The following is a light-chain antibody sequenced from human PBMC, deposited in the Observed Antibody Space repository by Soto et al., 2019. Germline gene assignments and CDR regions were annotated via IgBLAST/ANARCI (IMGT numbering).Light chain of an antibody. Sequence: DIQMTQSPSSLSASVGYRVTITCRASQAISNYLAFYQQRTGKVPRVLIYAASTLQSGVPSRFSGSGSGTDFTLTISSLQPEDVATYYCQKYNSAPLTFGGGTKVDI. CDR1: QAISNY. V-gene: IGKV1-27*01. J-gene: IGKJ4*01. CDR2: AAS. CDR3: QKYNSAPLT.